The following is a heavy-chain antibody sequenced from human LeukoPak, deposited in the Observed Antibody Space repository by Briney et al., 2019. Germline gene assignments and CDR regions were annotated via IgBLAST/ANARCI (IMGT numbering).Heavy chain of an antibody. CDR2: IKQDGSDK. Sequence: GGALRLSCAASGFTFSSYWMSWVRQAPGKGLEWVANIKQDGSDKYYVDSVKGRFTISRDNAKNSLYLQMNSLRAEDTAVYYCARSLGYCSAGSCFPFDYWGQGTLVTVST. CDR1: GFTFSSYW. CDR3: ARSLGYCSAGSCFPFDY. V-gene: IGHV3-7*05. D-gene: IGHD2-15*01. J-gene: IGHJ4*02.